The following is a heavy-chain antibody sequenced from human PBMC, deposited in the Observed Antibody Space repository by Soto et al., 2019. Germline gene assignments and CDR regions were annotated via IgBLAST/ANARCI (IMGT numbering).Heavy chain of an antibody. CDR1: GGSFSGYY. D-gene: IGHD3-22*01. CDR3: ARGHRRSYYDSSGSRTRVYFDY. V-gene: IGHV4-34*01. Sequence: SETLSLTCAVYGGSFSGYYWSWIRQPPGKGLEWIGEINHSGSTNYNPSLKSRVTISVDTSKNQFSPKLSSVTAADTAVYYCARGHRRSYYDSSGSRTRVYFDYWGQGTLVTVSS. CDR2: INHSGST. J-gene: IGHJ4*02.